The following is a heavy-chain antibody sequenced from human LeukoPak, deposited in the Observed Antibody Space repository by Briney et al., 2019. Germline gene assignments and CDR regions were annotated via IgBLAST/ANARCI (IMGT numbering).Heavy chain of an antibody. CDR2: IYYSGST. CDR1: GGSISSSSYY. V-gene: IGHV4-39*01. J-gene: IGHJ5*02. D-gene: IGHD2-15*01. CDR3: ARHSRIVVVVAAHNWFDP. Sequence: SETLSLTCTVSGGSISSSSYYWGWIRQPPGKGLEWIGSIYYSGSTYYNPSLKSRVTISVDTSKNQFSLKLSSVTAADTAVYYCARHSRIVVVVAAHNWFDPWGQGTLVTVSS.